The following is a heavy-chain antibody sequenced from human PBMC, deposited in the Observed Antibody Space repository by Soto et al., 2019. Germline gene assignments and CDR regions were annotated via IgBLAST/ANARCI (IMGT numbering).Heavy chain of an antibody. D-gene: IGHD3-22*01. CDR3: ARDPGPSSGPDY. Sequence: GASVKVSCKVSGYTLTELSMHWVRQAPGQGLEWMGIINPSGGSTSYAQKFQGRVTMTRDTSTSTVYMELSSLRSEDTAVYYCARDPGPSSGPDYWGQGTLVTV. CDR1: GYTLTELS. V-gene: IGHV1-46*01. CDR2: INPSGGST. J-gene: IGHJ4*02.